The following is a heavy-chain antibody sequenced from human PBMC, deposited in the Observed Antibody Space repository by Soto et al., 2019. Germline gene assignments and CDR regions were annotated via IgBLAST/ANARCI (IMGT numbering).Heavy chain of an antibody. Sequence: ASVKVSCKASGYTFTSYGISWVRQAPGQGLEWMGWISAYNGNTNYAQKLQGRVTMTTDTSTSTAYMELRRLRSDDTAVYYCAREHHSNFFFDPWGQGTLVTVSS. CDR1: GYTFTSYG. D-gene: IGHD4-4*01. J-gene: IGHJ5*02. CDR3: AREHHSNFFFDP. V-gene: IGHV1-18*01. CDR2: ISAYNGNT.